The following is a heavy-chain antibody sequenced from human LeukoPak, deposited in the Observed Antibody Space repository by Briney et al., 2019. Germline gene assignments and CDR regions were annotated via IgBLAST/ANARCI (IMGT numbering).Heavy chain of an antibody. V-gene: IGHV4-4*09. CDR1: GGSISGFY. CDR3: ARQIATGLWAFDS. J-gene: IGHJ4*02. CDR2: IYTSGSS. Sequence: SETLSLTCTVSGGSISGFYWSWIRQPPGKGLEWIGYIYTSGSSKYNPSLKGRVTISVDTSKNQFSLRLNSLTAGETAVYYCARQIATGLWAFDSWGQGSLVTVSS. D-gene: IGHD1-26*01.